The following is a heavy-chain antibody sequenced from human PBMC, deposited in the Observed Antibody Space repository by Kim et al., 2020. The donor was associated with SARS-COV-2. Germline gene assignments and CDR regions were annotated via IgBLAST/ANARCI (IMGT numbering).Heavy chain of an antibody. V-gene: IGHV3-23*01. CDR1: GFTFTTSP. CDR3: AKGVINGGFDY. Sequence: GGSLRLSCVASGFTFTTSPIGWVRQAPGKGLEWVARISWDGTKTYYADSVKGRVTMSSDKSKNTVYLDMNSLRVEDTAVYYCAKGVINGGFDYGGQGAQVTVYS. D-gene: IGHD2-8*01. CDR2: ISWDGTKT. J-gene: IGHJ4*02.